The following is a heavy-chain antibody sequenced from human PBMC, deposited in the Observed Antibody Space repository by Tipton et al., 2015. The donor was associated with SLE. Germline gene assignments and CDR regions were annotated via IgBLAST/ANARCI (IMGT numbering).Heavy chain of an antibody. J-gene: IGHJ4*02. CDR3: ARVWDDYGDY. CDR1: GFTFSSYS. D-gene: IGHD1-26*01. V-gene: IGHV3-48*01. Sequence: SLRLSCAASGFTFSSYSMNWVRQAPGKGLEWVSYISSSSSTIYYADSVKGRFTISRDNAKNSLHLQMNSLRAEDTAVYYCARVWDDYGDYWGQGTLVTVSS. CDR2: ISSSSSTI.